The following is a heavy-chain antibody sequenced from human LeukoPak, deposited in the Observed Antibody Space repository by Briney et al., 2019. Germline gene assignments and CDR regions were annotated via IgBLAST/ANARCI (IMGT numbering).Heavy chain of an antibody. CDR2: IYSGGST. Sequence: GGSLRLSCAASEFSVGSNYMTWVRQAPGKGLEWVSLIYSGGSTYYADSVKGRFTISRDNSKNTLYLQMNSLRAEDTAVYYCARVPSGYHNTGGQGTLVTVSS. D-gene: IGHD5-12*01. CDR3: ARVPSGYHNT. CDR1: EFSVGSNY. V-gene: IGHV3-66*01. J-gene: IGHJ4*02.